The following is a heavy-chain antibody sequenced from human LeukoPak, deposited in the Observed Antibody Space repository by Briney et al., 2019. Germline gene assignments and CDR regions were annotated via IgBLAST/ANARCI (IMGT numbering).Heavy chain of an antibody. CDR2: TNRDGTST. Sequence: PGGSLRLSCAASGFTFSRNWMHWVRQVPGKGLVWVSRTNRDGTSTTYADSVKGRFTGSRDNSKNTLYLQMNSLRPEDTAIYYCAKGKEYYYDSSDFDYWGQGTLVTVSS. CDR3: AKGKEYYYDSSDFDY. D-gene: IGHD3-22*01. V-gene: IGHV3-74*01. J-gene: IGHJ4*02. CDR1: GFTFSRNW.